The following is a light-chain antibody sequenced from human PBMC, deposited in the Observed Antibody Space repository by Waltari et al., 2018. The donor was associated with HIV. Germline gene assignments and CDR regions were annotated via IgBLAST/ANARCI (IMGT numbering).Light chain of an antibody. J-gene: IGLJ2*01. Sequence: QSVLTQPPSASGTLGQGVTISCFGSSSHIGTNTVNGYQHLPGAAPKLIIFRNHQRPSGVPDRFSGSLSGTSAFLTITGLLPGDEATYYCAAWDASLHVVFGGGTQLTVL. V-gene: IGLV1-44*01. CDR1: SSHIGTNT. CDR2: RNH. CDR3: AAWDASLHVV.